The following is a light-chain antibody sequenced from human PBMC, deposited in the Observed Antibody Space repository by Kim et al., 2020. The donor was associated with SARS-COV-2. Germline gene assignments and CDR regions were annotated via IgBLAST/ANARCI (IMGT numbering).Light chain of an antibody. V-gene: IGKV2-28*01. J-gene: IGKJ5*01. Sequence: DIVMTQSPLSLPVTPGEPASISCRSSQSLQHSSNGNNYLDWYLQKPGQSPQVLIYLSSNRASGVPDRFSGSGSGTDFTLKISRVEAEDVGIYYCMQALQTPVTFGQGTRLEIK. CDR1: QSLQHSSNGNNY. CDR3: MQALQTPVT. CDR2: LSS.